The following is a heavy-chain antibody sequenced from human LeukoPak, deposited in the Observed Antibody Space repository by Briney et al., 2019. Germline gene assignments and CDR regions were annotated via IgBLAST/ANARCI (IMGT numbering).Heavy chain of an antibody. D-gene: IGHD3-9*01. CDR2: IIGRGGST. J-gene: IGHJ4*02. CDR1: RFTFSNYA. V-gene: IGHV3-23*01. Sequence: GGSLRLSCAASRFTFSNYAMTWVRQAPGKGLEWVSTIIGRGGSTYYADSVKGRFTISRDNSKNTLYLQMGSLRAKDTAVYYCAKGTYFDWLLSRGYYFDYWGQGTLVTVSS. CDR3: AKGTYFDWLLSRGYYFDY.